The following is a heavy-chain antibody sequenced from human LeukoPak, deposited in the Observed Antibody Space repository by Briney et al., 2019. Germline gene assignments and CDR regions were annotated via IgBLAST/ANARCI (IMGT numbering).Heavy chain of an antibody. Sequence: SQTLSLTCTVSGGSISSGSYYWSWIRQPAGKGLEWIGRIYTSGSTNYNPSLKSRVTISVDTSKNQFSLKLSSETAADTAVYYCARAGFYASVNQYYYYYYMDVWGTGTTVTVSS. CDR2: IYTSGST. J-gene: IGHJ6*03. V-gene: IGHV4-61*02. CDR1: GGSISSGSYY. D-gene: IGHD2/OR15-2a*01. CDR3: ARAGFYASVNQYYYYYYMDV.